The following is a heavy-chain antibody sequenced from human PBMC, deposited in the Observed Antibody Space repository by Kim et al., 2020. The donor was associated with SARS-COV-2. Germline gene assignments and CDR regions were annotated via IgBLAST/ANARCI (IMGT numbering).Heavy chain of an antibody. J-gene: IGHJ6*02. CDR2: INPNSGGI. CDR1: GYTFTGYY. V-gene: IGHV1-2*02. Sequence: ASVKVSCKASGYTFTGYYMHWVRQAPGQGLEWMGWINPNSGGIKYEQKFQGRVTMTRDTSISTASMELSRLRSDDTAVYYCSIDDYDGMDVWGQGNTVTVSS. CDR3: SIDDYDGMDV.